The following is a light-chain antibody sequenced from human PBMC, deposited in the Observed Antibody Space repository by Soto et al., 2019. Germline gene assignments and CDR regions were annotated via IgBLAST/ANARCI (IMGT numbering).Light chain of an antibody. CDR1: QSFKSSY. CDR3: QLYRT. Sequence: EIVLTQSPGTLSLSPGDSATLSCRAGQSFKSSYLAWYQQKPGQAPKLLIHGGSTRATGISDRFSGSGSGTGFTLTISRLEPEDFAVYYCQLYRTFGQGTKVDIK. J-gene: IGKJ1*01. V-gene: IGKV3-20*01. CDR2: GGS.